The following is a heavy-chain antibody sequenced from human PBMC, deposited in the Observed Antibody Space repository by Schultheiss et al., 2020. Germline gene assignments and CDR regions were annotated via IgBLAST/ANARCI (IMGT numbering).Heavy chain of an antibody. D-gene: IGHD6-13*01. J-gene: IGHJ4*02. V-gene: IGHV3-33*01. CDR1: GFTFSSYG. Sequence: SLRLSCAASGFTFSSYGMHWVRQAPGKGLEWVAVIWYDGSNKYYADSVKGRFTISRDNSKNTLYLQMNSLRAEDTAVYYCARDRGRSSSLDYWGQGTLVTVSS. CDR2: IWYDGSNK. CDR3: ARDRGRSSSLDY.